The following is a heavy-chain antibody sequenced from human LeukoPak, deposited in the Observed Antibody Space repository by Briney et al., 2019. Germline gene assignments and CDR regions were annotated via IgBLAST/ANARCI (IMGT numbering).Heavy chain of an antibody. CDR2: INHSGST. CDR3: ARGGLRGGYSYGYDYYYYMDV. D-gene: IGHD5-18*01. CDR1: GGSFSGYY. J-gene: IGHJ6*03. Sequence: SETLSLTSADYGGSFSGYYWSSIRQPPRKGREWSGEINHSGSTTYTPSPQSRAPISVDTSNNRFSLKLRSVTAADTAVYYCARGGLRGGYSYGYDYYYYMDVWGKGTTVTVSS. V-gene: IGHV4-34*01.